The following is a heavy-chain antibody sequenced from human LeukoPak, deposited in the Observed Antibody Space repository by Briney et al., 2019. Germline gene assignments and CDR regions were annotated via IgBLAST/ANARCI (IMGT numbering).Heavy chain of an antibody. V-gene: IGHV3-21*01. D-gene: IGHD3-22*01. Sequence: KSGGSLRLSCATSGFTFSLYWMNWVRQAPGKGLEWVSSISSSSSYIYYADSVKGRFTISRDNAKNSLYLQMNSLRAEDTAVYYCARTVVVITSVDYWGQGTLVTVSS. J-gene: IGHJ4*02. CDR1: GFTFSLYW. CDR3: ARTVVVITSVDY. CDR2: ISSSSSYI.